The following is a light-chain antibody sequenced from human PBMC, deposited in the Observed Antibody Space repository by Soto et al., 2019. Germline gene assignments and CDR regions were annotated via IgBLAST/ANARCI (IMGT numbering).Light chain of an antibody. J-gene: IGLJ1*01. CDR1: SSNIGAGYD. V-gene: IGLV1-40*01. Sequence: QSVLTRPPSVSGAPGQRVTISCTGSSSNIGAGYDVHWYQQLPGTAPKLLIYGNSNRPSGVPDRFSGSKSGTSASLAITGLQAEDEADYYCQSYDSSLREVFGTGTKLTVL. CDR2: GNS. CDR3: QSYDSSLREV.